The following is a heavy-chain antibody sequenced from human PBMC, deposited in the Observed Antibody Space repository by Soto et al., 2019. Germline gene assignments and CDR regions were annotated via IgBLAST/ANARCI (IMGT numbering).Heavy chain of an antibody. CDR1: GYTFTYRY. CDR3: AASGGSSGWYFDY. J-gene: IGHJ4*02. CDR2: ITPFNGNT. Sequence: ASVKVSCEASGYTFTYRYLHCVRQAPGQALEWMGWITPFNGNTNYAQKFQDRVTITRDRSMSTAYMELSSLRSEDTAMYYCAASGGSSGWYFDYWGQGTLVTVSS. V-gene: IGHV1-45*02. D-gene: IGHD6-19*01.